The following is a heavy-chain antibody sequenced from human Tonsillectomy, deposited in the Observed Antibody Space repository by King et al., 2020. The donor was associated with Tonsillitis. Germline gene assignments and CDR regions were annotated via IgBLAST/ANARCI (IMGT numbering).Heavy chain of an antibody. CDR1: GFTFSSDW. Sequence: VQLVQSGGGLVQPGGSLRLSCAASGFTFSSDWMHWVRQAPGKGLVWVSGILSDGSTTNYADSVKGRFTISRDNAKNTLYLQMNSLRAEDTAVYYCIRGAGLFWGQGTLVTVSS. CDR2: ILSDGSTT. CDR3: IRGAGLF. V-gene: IGHV3-74*01. J-gene: IGHJ4*02.